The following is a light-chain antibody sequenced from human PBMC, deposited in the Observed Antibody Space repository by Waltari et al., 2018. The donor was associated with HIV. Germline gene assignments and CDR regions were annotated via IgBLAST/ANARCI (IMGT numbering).Light chain of an antibody. J-gene: IGLJ3*02. Sequence: SYDLTQPPSVSVSSGQTATVTSSGVNLAHKSVYWYQQRSGQSPVLVIYQDTKRPPGIPERFFGSTSENTATLTINETQPLDEAHYSCQAWDSGTIVFGGGTSLTVL. CDR2: QDT. V-gene: IGLV3-1*01. CDR3: QAWDSGTIV. CDR1: NLAHKS.